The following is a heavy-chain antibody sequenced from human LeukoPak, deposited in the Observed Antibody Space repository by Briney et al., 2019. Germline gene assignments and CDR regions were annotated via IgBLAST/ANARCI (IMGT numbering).Heavy chain of an antibody. J-gene: IGHJ6*03. Sequence: SETLSLTCAVYGGSFSGYYWSWIRRPPGKGLEWIGEINHSGSTNYNPSLKSRVTISGDTSKNQFSLKLSSVTAADTAEYFCARVGYSYVINDWSRTGLGAYPTKYYYHMDVWGKGTTVTVSS. CDR2: INHSGST. CDR1: GGSFSGYY. CDR3: ARVGYSYVINDWSRTGLGAYPTKYYYHMDV. D-gene: IGHD5-18*01. V-gene: IGHV4-34*01.